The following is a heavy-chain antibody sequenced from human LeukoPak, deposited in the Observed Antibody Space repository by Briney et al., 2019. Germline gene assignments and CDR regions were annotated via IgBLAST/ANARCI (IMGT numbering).Heavy chain of an antibody. D-gene: IGHD4-17*01. J-gene: IGHJ4*02. CDR1: GGTFRSYA. Sequence: SVKVSCKASGGTFRSYAFTWVRQAPGQGLEWMGRIIPIFGATNYAQKFQGIVTITTDESPTTAYMELSSLTSEDTAVYYCARDRLDGDYTDYWGQGTLVTVSS. CDR2: IIPIFGAT. V-gene: IGHV1-69*05. CDR3: ARDRLDGDYTDY.